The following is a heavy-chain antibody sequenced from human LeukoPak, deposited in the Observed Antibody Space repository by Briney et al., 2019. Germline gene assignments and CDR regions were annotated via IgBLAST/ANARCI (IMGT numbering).Heavy chain of an antibody. CDR3: AREGHPYGMDV. V-gene: IGHV3-53*01. CDR1: GFAVSSKY. Sequence: GGSLRLSCAASGFAVSSKYMTWVRQVPGKGLEWVSVTYNGGSTNYADSVKGRFTISRDTSKNTLYLQMNSLRAEDTAVYYCAREGHPYGMDVWGQGTTVTVSS. J-gene: IGHJ6*02. CDR2: TYNGGST.